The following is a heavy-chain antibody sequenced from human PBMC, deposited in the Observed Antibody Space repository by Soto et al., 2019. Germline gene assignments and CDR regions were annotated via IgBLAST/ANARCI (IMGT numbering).Heavy chain of an antibody. V-gene: IGHV3-33*01. CDR3: ARGSSGSYLDY. CDR1: GGNISSYG. D-gene: IGHD3-10*01. J-gene: IGHJ4*02. Sequence: GVSMRVSCAAAGGNISSYGMHWVSKAPGKGLEWVAVIWYDGSNKYYADSVKGRFTISRDNSKNTLYLQMNSLRAEDTAVYYCARGSSGSYLDYWGQGTLVTVSS. CDR2: IWYDGSNK.